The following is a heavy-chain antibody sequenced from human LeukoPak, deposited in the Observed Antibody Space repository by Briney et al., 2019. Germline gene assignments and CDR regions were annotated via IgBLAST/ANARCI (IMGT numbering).Heavy chain of an antibody. Sequence: ASVKVSCKVSGYTFTDYYIHWVQQDFGQSRVWMELVDLEHGETIYAEKCQGRVTITADTSTDTAYMELSSLKSEDTAVYYCATAPPSYDILTGPTKDYMDVWGKGTTVTVSS. V-gene: IGHV1-69-2*01. D-gene: IGHD3-9*01. CDR2: VDLEHGET. CDR1: GYTFTDYY. CDR3: ATAPPSYDILTGPTKDYMDV. J-gene: IGHJ6*03.